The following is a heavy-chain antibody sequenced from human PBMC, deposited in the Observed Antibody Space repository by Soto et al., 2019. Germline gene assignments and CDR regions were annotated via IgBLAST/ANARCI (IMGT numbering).Heavy chain of an antibody. CDR2: IIPMLNTP. CDR1: GDTFTFYS. V-gene: IGHV1-69*10. D-gene: IGHD3-22*01. J-gene: IGHJ4*02. CDR3: AKEKSRYDRSGYYRPDY. Sequence: SVKVSCKSSGDTFTFYSISWVRQAPGQGLEWMGGIIPMLNTPSYAQKFQDRVSITADKLTATAYMELSGLRSEDTAVYYCAKEKSRYDRSGYYRPDYWGQGTLVTVSS.